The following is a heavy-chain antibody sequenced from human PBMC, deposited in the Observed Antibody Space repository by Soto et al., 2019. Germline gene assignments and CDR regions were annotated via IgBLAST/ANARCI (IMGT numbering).Heavy chain of an antibody. V-gene: IGHV3-7*01. CDR1: GFTFSSYW. CDR3: ARDEGTSGYYYYYMDV. Sequence: TGGSLRLSCAASGFTFSSYWMSWVRQAPGKGLEWVANIKQDGSEKYYVDSVKGRFTISRDNAKNSLYLQMNSLRAEDTAVYYCARDEGTSGYYYYYMDVWGKGTTVTVSS. J-gene: IGHJ6*03. D-gene: IGHD2-2*01. CDR2: IKQDGSEK.